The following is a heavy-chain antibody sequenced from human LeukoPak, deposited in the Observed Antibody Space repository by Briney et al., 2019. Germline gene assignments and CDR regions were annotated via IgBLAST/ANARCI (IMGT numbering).Heavy chain of an antibody. V-gene: IGHV1-18*01. CDR1: GYTFTSYG. Sequence: ASVKVSCKASGYTFTSYGISWVRQAPGQGLEWMGWISAHNGNTNYAQKLQGRVTMTTDTSTSTAYMELRSLRSDDTAVYYCAKGNDYTSWGDYWGQGTLVTVSS. CDR3: AKGNDYTSWGDY. J-gene: IGHJ4*02. CDR2: ISAHNGNT. D-gene: IGHD7-27*01.